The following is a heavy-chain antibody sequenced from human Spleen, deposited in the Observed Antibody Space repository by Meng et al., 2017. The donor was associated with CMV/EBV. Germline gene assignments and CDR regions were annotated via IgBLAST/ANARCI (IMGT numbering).Heavy chain of an antibody. CDR3: ARVASYDFWSGFHNWFDT. CDR2: IYTSGST. Sequence: QVQLQESGPGLVKPSETLSLTCPVSGGSISSYYWSWIRQPAGKGLEWIGRIYTSGSTNYNPSLKSRVTMSVDTSKNQFSLKLSSVTAADTAVYYCARVASYDFWSGFHNWFDTWGQGTLVTVDS. D-gene: IGHD3-3*01. CDR1: GGSISSYY. J-gene: IGHJ5*02. V-gene: IGHV4-4*07.